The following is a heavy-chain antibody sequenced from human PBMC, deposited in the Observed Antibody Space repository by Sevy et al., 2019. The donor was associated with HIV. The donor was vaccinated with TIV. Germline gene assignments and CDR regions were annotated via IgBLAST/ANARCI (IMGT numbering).Heavy chain of an antibody. J-gene: IGHJ4*02. Sequence: SETLSLTCTVSGGSISTYYWSWIRQPPGKGLEWIGNIYFSGSTNYSPSLKSRVIISLDTSNNQYSLILSSVTDADTAVYYCARSYYDSSGCYDFWGQGTRVTVSS. D-gene: IGHD3-22*01. CDR1: GGSISTYY. CDR3: ARSYYDSSGCYDF. V-gene: IGHV4-59*12. CDR2: IYFSGST.